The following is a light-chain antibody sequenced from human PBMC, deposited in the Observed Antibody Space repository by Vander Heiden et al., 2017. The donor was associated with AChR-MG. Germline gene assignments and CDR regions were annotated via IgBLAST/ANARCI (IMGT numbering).Light chain of an antibody. V-gene: IGKV1-39*01. CDR1: QDISSY. CDR2: AAS. J-gene: IGKJ4*01. Sequence: DVHPSYPPSSLSASVGDRVTITCRASQDISSYLTWDQQKPGKAPKLLIYAASDLQSEVPSRFSGSGSGTDFTLTISSLQPEDFATYYCQQTYSTALTFGGGTKVEIK. CDR3: QQTYSTALT.